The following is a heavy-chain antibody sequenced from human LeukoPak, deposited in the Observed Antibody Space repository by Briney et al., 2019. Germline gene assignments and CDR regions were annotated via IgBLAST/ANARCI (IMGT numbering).Heavy chain of an antibody. CDR2: IYPGDSNT. Sequence: GESLKISCHGSGYTFSNYWIGWVRQMPGKGLEWMGIIYPGDSNTRYSPSFQGQVTISADKSINTAYLQWSSLRASDTAMYYCARRKGYDIMTAYGYWGQGTLVTVPS. D-gene: IGHD3-9*01. V-gene: IGHV5-51*01. CDR3: ARRKGYDIMTAYGY. J-gene: IGHJ4*02. CDR1: GYTFSNYW.